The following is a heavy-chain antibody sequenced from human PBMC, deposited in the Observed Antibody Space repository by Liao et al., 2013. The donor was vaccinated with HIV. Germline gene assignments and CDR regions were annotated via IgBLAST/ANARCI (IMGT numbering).Heavy chain of an antibody. V-gene: IGHV4-4*07. CDR3: AREFESTYYDFWSGYSNYYYYYMDV. D-gene: IGHD3-3*01. Sequence: QVQLQESGPGLVKPSETLSLTCTVSGGSISSYYWSWIRQPAGKGLEWIGRIYTSGSTNYNPSLKSRVTMSVDTSKNQFSLKLSSVTAADTAVYYCAREFESTYYDFWSGYSNYYYYYMDVWGKGTTVTVSS. CDR2: IYTSGST. CDR1: GGSISSYY. J-gene: IGHJ6*03.